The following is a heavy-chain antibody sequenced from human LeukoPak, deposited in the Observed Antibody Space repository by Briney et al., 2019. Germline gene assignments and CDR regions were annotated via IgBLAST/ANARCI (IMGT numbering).Heavy chain of an antibody. CDR1: GGSISSYY. CDR3: ARDSSWYWNDAFDI. CDR2: IYYSGST. D-gene: IGHD6-13*01. V-gene: IGHV4-59*01. J-gene: IGHJ3*02. Sequence: PSETLSLTCTVSGGSISSYYWSWIRQPPGKGLEWFGYIYYSGSTNYNPSLKSRVTISVDTSKNQFSLKLSSVTAADTAVYYCARDSSWYWNDAFDIWGQGTMVTVSS.